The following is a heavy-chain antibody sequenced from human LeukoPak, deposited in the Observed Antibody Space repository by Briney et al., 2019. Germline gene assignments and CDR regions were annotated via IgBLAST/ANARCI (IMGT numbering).Heavy chain of an antibody. V-gene: IGHV4-39*07. CDR3: ARSEAISSYGFAFDY. Sequence: SETLSLTCTVSGGSISSSSYYWGWIRQPPGKGLEWIGSIYYSGSTYYNPSLKSRVTISVDTSKNQFSLKLSSVTAADTAVYYCARSEAISSYGFAFDYWGQGTLVTVSS. J-gene: IGHJ4*02. CDR1: GGSISSSSYY. CDR2: IYYSGST. D-gene: IGHD5-18*01.